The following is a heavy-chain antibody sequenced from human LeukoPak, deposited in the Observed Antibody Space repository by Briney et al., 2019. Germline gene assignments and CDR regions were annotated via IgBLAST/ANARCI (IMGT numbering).Heavy chain of an antibody. CDR3: AREIYDSSGYYFAGSYFDY. CDR1: GGTFSSYA. CDR2: SIPIFGTA. J-gene: IGHJ4*02. Sequence: ASVKVSCKASGGTFSSYAISWVRQAPGQGLEWMGGSIPIFGTANYAQKFQGRVTITTDESTSTAYMELSSLRSEDTAVYYCAREIYDSSGYYFAGSYFDYWGQGTLVTVSS. V-gene: IGHV1-69*05. D-gene: IGHD3-22*01.